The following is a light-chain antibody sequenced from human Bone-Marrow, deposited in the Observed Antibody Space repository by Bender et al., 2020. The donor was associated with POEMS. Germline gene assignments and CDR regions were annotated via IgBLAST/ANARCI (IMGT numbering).Light chain of an antibody. CDR1: GTKS. CDR2: DST. CDR3: QVWYSSSDRKGV. V-gene: IGLV3-21*02. J-gene: IGLJ3*02. Sequence: GTKSVHWYQQKPGQAPILVVYDSTDRPSGIPERFSGSTSENTATLTITRVAAGDEADYYCQVWYSSSDRKGVFGGGTKLTVL.